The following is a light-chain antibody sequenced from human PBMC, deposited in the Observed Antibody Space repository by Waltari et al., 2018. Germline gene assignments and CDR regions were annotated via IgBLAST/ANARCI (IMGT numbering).Light chain of an antibody. CDR1: QSISIW. V-gene: IGKV1-5*03. J-gene: IGKJ1*01. CDR3: QEYNTYSRT. CDR2: KAS. Sequence: DIQMTQSPSTLSASVGDRVTITCRASQSISIWMAWYHQKPGKAPKLLIYKASALQSGVPSRFTGSGSGTEFTLTISSLQPDDFATYYCQEYNTYSRTFGQGTKVEIK.